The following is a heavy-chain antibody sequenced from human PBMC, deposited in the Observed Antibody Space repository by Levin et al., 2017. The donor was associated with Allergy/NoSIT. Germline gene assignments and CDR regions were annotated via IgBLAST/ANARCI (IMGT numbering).Heavy chain of an antibody. J-gene: IGHJ5*02. V-gene: IGHV1-18*01. CDR2: ISAYNGNT. Sequence: ASVKVSCKASGYTFTSYGISWVRQAPGQGLEWMGWISAYNGNTNYAQKLQGRVTMTTDTSTSTAYMELRSLRSDDTAVYYCAREGRYYGSGSWIMGKFDPWGQGTLVTVSS. D-gene: IGHD3-10*01. CDR1: GYTFTSYG. CDR3: AREGRYYGSGSWIMGKFDP.